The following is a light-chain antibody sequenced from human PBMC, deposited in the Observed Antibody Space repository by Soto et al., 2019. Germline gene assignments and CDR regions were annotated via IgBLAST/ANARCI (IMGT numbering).Light chain of an antibody. CDR1: SSDIGGYNS. CDR2: DVS. V-gene: IGLV2-8*01. CDR3: CSYAGSYTGV. Sequence: QSALTQSPSASGSPGQSVTISCTGTSSDIGGYNSVSWYQQHPGKAPKVMIYDVSKRPSGVPDRFSGSKSGNTASLTISGLQAEDEADYYCCSYAGSYTGVFGGGTKLTVL. J-gene: IGLJ3*02.